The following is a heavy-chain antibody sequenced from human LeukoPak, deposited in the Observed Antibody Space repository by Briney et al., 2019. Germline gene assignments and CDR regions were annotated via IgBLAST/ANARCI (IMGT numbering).Heavy chain of an antibody. D-gene: IGHD6-19*01. J-gene: IGHJ6*02. CDR2: IWYDGSNK. CDR1: GFTFSSYG. Sequence: GRSLRLSCAASGFTFSSYGMHWVRQAPGKGLEWVAVIWYDGSNKYYADSVKGRFTISGDNSKNTLYLQMNSLRAEDTAVYYCARDQQWLRNGYYYYGMDVWGQGTTVTVSS. CDR3: ARDQQWLRNGYYYYGMDV. V-gene: IGHV3-33*01.